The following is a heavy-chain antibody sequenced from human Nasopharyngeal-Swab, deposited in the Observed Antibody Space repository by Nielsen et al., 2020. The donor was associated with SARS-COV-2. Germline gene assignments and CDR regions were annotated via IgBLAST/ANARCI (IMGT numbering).Heavy chain of an antibody. Sequence: SETLSLTCTISGDSISNNNYYWGWIRQPPGKGLGWIGMIYYSGTTYDNPSLKSRVTISVDTSESQFSLKLNSVTAADTAVYYCARRDRYYDFWMDWGQGTLVTVSS. D-gene: IGHD3-3*01. J-gene: IGHJ4*02. CDR1: GDSISNNNYY. CDR3: ARRDRYYDFWMD. CDR2: IYYSGTT. V-gene: IGHV4-39*01.